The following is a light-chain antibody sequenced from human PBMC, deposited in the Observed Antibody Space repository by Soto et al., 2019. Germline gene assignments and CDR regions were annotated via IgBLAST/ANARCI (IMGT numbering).Light chain of an antibody. Sequence: EIVLTQSPGTLSLSPGERATLSCRASQSVSSSYLAWYQQKPGRAPRLLIYAASSRATGIPDRFSGSGSGTDFTLTISRLEPDDFAVYYCQQYANSPRTFGQGTRAEIK. CDR2: AAS. CDR3: QQYANSPRT. CDR1: QSVSSSY. V-gene: IGKV3-20*01. J-gene: IGKJ1*01.